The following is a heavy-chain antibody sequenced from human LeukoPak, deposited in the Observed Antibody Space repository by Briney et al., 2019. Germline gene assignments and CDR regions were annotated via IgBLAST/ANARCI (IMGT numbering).Heavy chain of an antibody. Sequence: GASVKVSCKASGYTFTGYYMHWVRQAPGQGLEWMGWINPNSGGTNYAQKFQGRVTMTRNTSISTAYMELSSLRSEDTAVYYCARGREYARLYYWGQGTLVTVSS. CDR2: INPNSGGT. V-gene: IGHV1-2*02. CDR3: ARGREYARLYY. CDR1: GYTFTGYY. J-gene: IGHJ4*02. D-gene: IGHD2/OR15-2a*01.